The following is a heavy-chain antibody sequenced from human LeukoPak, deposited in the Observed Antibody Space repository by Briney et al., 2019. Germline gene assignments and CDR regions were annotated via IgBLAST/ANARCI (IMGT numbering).Heavy chain of an antibody. D-gene: IGHD2-2*01. Sequence: ASVTVSCKASGYTFTSYYMHWVRQAPGQGLEWMGIINPSGGSTSYAQKFQGRVTMTRDTSTSTVYMELSSLRSEDTAVYYCARVVSLHYYYYYMDVWGKGTTVTVSS. CDR2: INPSGGST. J-gene: IGHJ6*03. V-gene: IGHV1-46*01. CDR1: GYTFTSYY. CDR3: ARVVSLHYYYYYMDV.